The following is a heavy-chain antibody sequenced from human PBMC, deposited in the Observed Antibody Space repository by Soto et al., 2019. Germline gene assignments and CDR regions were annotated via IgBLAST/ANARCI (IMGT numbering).Heavy chain of an antibody. CDR1: GFSLSNARMG. J-gene: IGHJ4*02. V-gene: IGHV2-26*01. Sequence: QVTLKESGPVLVKPTETLTLTCTVSGFSLSNARMGVSWIRQPPGTALEWLAHIFSNDEKSYSTSLKSRLTISKDPSKSQVVLTMTNMDPVDTATYYCARTSSLYDYGSGPIDYGGQGTLVTVSS. D-gene: IGHD3-10*01. CDR3: ARTSSLYDYGSGPIDY. CDR2: IFSNDEK.